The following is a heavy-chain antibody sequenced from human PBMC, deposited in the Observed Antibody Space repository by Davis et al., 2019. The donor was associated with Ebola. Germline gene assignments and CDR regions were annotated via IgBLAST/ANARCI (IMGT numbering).Heavy chain of an antibody. CDR2: INPNSGGT. CDR3: ARVHYWFDP. CDR1: GYTFTGYY. V-gene: IGHV1-2*04. J-gene: IGHJ5*02. Sequence: AASVKVSCKASGYTFTGYYMHWVRQAPGQGLEWMGWINPNSGGTNYAQKFQGWVTMTRDTSTSTVYMELSSLRSEDTAVYYCARVHYWFDPWGQGTLVTVSS.